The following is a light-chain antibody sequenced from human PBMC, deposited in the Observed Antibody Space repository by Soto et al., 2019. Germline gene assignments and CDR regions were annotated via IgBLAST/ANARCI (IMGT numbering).Light chain of an antibody. J-gene: IGKJ1*01. V-gene: IGKV1-9*01. CDR1: QDSTKY. CDR3: QQYNSYPWT. CDR2: DAS. Sequence: IQLTQSPSSLSASVGDRVTITCRASQDSTKYLAWYQQKPGKAPNLLIYDASTLHSGVPSRFSGSGSGTDFTLTISSLKPDDFATYYCQQYNSYPWTFGQGTKVDIK.